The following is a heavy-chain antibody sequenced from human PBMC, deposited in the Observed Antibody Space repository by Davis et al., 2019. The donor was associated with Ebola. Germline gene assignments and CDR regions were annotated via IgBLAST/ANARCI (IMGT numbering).Heavy chain of an antibody. CDR3: ARHFWSGYYFDY. CDR2: IYYSGST. V-gene: IGHV4-59*08. CDR1: GGSISSYY. D-gene: IGHD3-3*01. J-gene: IGHJ4*02. Sequence: SETLSLTCTVSGGSISSYYWSWIRQPPGKGLEWIGYIYYSGSTNYNPSLKSRVTISVDTSKNQFSLKLSSVTAADTAVYYCARHFWSGYYFDYWGQGTLVTVSS.